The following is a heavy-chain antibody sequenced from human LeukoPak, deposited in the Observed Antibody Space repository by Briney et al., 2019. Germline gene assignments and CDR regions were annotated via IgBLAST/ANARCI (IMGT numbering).Heavy chain of an antibody. Sequence: GGSLRLSCAASGFTFSSYAMSWVRQAPGKGLEWVSAISGSGGSTYYADSVKGRFTISRDNSKNTLYLQMNSLRAEDTAVYYCAKDKWALGWYGSGKYYYYYGMDVWGQGTTVTVSS. V-gene: IGHV3-23*01. J-gene: IGHJ6*02. D-gene: IGHD3-10*01. CDR2: ISGSGGST. CDR1: GFTFSSYA. CDR3: AKDKWALGWYGSGKYYYYYGMDV.